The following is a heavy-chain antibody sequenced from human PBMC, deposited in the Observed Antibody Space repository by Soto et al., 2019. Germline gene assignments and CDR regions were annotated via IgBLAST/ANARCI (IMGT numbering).Heavy chain of an antibody. Sequence: QVQLVESGGGVVQPGRSLRLSCAASGFTFSSYGMHWVRQAPGKGLEWVAVISYDGSNKYYADSVKGRFTISRDNSKNTLYLKMNSLRAEDTAVYYCAKDLVGLSYYYYGMDVWGQGTTVTVSS. D-gene: IGHD2-2*01. V-gene: IGHV3-30*18. CDR1: GFTFSSYG. CDR3: AKDLVGLSYYYYGMDV. CDR2: ISYDGSNK. J-gene: IGHJ6*02.